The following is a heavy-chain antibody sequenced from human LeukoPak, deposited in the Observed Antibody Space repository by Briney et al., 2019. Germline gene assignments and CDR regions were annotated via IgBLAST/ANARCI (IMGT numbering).Heavy chain of an antibody. D-gene: IGHD1-26*01. CDR2: INPNSGGT. CDR1: GYTFTGYY. J-gene: IGHJ4*02. Sequence: ASVKVSCKASGYTFTGYYMHWVRQAPGQGPEWMGWINPNSGGTNYAQKFQGRVTMTRDTSISTAYMELSRLRSDDTAVYYCARILSGSYYGRDFDYWGQGTLVTVSS. V-gene: IGHV1-2*02. CDR3: ARILSGSYYGRDFDY.